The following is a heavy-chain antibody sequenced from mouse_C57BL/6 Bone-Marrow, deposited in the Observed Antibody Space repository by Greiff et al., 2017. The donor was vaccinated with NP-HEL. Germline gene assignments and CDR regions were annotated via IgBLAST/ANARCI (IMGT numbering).Heavy chain of an antibody. CDR1: GYTFTTYP. CDR2: FHPSNDDT. Sequence: QVQLQQSGAELVKPGASVKMSCTASGYTFTTYPIEWMKQNHGKSPEWIGNFHPSNDDTKYNEKFKGKATSTVEKSSNTVYLELSRLTSDESAVYYCARRTTEGYFDVWGTGTTVTVAS. V-gene: IGHV1-47*01. CDR3: ARRTTEGYFDV. J-gene: IGHJ1*03. D-gene: IGHD1-1*01.